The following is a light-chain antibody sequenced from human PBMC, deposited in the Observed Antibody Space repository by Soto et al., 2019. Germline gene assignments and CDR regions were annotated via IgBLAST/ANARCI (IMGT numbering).Light chain of an antibody. CDR2: DAS. CDR3: QQYNSYSPEWT. CDR1: QSISSW. V-gene: IGKV1-5*01. Sequence: DIQMPQSPSTLSASVGDRVTITCRASQSISSWLDWYQQKPGKAPKLLIYDASSLESGVPSRFSGSGSGTEFTLTISSLQPDDFATYYCQQYNSYSPEWTFGQGTKV. J-gene: IGKJ1*01.